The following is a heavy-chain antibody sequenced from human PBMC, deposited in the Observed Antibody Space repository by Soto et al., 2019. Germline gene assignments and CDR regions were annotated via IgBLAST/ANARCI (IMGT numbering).Heavy chain of an antibody. Sequence: VGSLRLSCAASGFSFSHYWMHWVRQAPGKGLVWVSRISPDGRTTTYADSVKGRFTISRDNSKNTLYLQMNSLRAEDTAVYYCARDQQWLVRFYFDFWGQGTLVTVSS. CDR1: GFSFSHYW. CDR2: ISPDGRTT. J-gene: IGHJ4*02. CDR3: ARDQQWLVRFYFDF. D-gene: IGHD6-19*01. V-gene: IGHV3-74*01.